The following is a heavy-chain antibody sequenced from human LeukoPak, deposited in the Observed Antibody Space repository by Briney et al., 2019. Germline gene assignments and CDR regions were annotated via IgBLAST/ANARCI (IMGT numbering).Heavy chain of an antibody. Sequence: RGSLRLSCAASGFAFSSYSMNWVRQAPGKGLVWVSRINSDGRTTTYADSVKGRFTISRDNAKNTLYLQMNSLRAEDTAVYYCAMIKEGWGQGTLVTVSS. J-gene: IGHJ4*02. CDR1: GFAFSSYS. CDR3: AMIKEG. D-gene: IGHD3-22*01. V-gene: IGHV3-74*01. CDR2: INSDGRTT.